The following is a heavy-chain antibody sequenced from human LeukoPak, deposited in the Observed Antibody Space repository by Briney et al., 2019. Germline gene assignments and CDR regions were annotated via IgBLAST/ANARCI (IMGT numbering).Heavy chain of an antibody. V-gene: IGHV1-2*02. CDR1: GYTFTDNY. CDR2: INPNSGGT. D-gene: IGHD3-16*02. Sequence: ASVKDSCKASGYTFTDNYMHWVRQAPGQGLEWMGWINPNSGGTKYALQFQGRVTMTRDTSISTAYLELSRLRSDDTAVYYCARDRGSYRFDPWGQGTMVTVSS. CDR3: ARDRGSYRFDP. J-gene: IGHJ5*02.